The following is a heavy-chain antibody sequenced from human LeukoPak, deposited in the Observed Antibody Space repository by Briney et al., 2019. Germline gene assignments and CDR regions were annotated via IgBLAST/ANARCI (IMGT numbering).Heavy chain of an antibody. CDR1: GGSISSGDYY. Sequence: SETLSLTCTVSGGSISSGDYYWSWIRQPPGKGLEWIGYIYYSGSTYYNPSLKSRVTISVDTSKNQFSLKLSSVTAADTAVYYCARGNLLAAAGTSWGQGTLVTVSS. CDR2: IYYSGST. V-gene: IGHV4-30-4*01. CDR3: ARGNLLAAAGTS. J-gene: IGHJ4*02. D-gene: IGHD6-13*01.